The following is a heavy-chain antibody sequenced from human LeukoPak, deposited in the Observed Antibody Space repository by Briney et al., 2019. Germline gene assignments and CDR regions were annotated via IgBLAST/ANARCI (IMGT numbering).Heavy chain of an antibody. V-gene: IGHV3-23*01. J-gene: IGHJ3*02. D-gene: IGHD4-17*01. CDR1: KFNFNSYG. CDR2: ISGSGGST. Sequence: GGSLRLSCTTSKFNFNSYGMTWVRQAPGKGLEWVSSISGSGGSTQYAASVQGRFTISRDNSKNTLYLQMNSLRAEDTAVYYWAKDQKGDYIGTFNIWGQGTRVTVSS. CDR3: AKDQKGDYIGTFNI.